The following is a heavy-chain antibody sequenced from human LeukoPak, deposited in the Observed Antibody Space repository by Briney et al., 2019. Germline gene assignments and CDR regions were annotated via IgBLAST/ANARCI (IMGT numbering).Heavy chain of an antibody. J-gene: IGHJ4*02. Sequence: ASVKVSCKASGYTFTGYYMHWVRQAPGQGLEWMGWINPNSGGTNYAQKFQGRVTMTRDTSISTAYMELSRLRSDDTAVYYCARESMPTITFDYWGQGTLVTVSS. CDR2: INPNSGGT. CDR1: GYTFTGYY. V-gene: IGHV1-2*02. D-gene: IGHD5-24*01. CDR3: ARESMPTITFDY.